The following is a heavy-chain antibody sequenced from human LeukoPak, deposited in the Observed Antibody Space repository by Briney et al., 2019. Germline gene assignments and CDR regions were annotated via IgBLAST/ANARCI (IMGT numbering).Heavy chain of an antibody. V-gene: IGHV1-69*13. CDR1: GYTFTSYD. CDR2: IIPIFGTA. J-gene: IGHJ3*02. D-gene: IGHD3-22*01. Sequence: SVKVSCKASGYTFTSYDINWVRQATGQGLEWMGGIIPIFGTANYAQKFQGRVTITADESTSTAYMELSSLRSEDTAVYYCARDRPYYYDSSPPPHAFDIWGQGTMVTVSS. CDR3: ARDRPYYYDSSPPPHAFDI.